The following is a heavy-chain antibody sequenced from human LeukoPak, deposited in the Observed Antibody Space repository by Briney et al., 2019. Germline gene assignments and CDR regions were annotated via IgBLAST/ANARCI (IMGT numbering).Heavy chain of an antibody. Sequence: PGGSLRLSCAASGFTVSSNYMSWVRQAPGKGLEWVAVISYDGSNKYYADSVKGRFTISRDNSKNTLYLQMNSLRAEDTAVYYCAKDLVGAILFRAGGSRKLGDIDYWGQGTLVTVSS. D-gene: IGHD1-26*01. V-gene: IGHV3-30*18. CDR3: AKDLVGAILFRAGGSRKLGDIDY. CDR1: GFTVSSNY. J-gene: IGHJ4*02. CDR2: ISYDGSNK.